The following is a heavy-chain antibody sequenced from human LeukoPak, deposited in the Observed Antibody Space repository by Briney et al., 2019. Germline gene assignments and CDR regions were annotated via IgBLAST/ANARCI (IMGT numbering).Heavy chain of an antibody. J-gene: IGHJ6*03. CDR1: GGSISSHY. CDR2: IYYSGST. Sequence: SETLSLTCTVSGGSISSHYWSWIRQPPGKGLEWIGYIYYSGSTNYNPSLKSRVTISVDTSKNQFSLKLNSLTAADTAVYYCGRGHTGGYYDSRRTQHYYYYYYMDVWGKGTTVTVSS. CDR3: GRGHTGGYYDSRRTQHYYYYYYMDV. D-gene: IGHD3-22*01. V-gene: IGHV4-59*11.